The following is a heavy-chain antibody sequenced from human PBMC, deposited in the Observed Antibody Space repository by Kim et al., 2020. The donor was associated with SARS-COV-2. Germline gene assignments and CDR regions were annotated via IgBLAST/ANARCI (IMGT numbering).Heavy chain of an antibody. CDR2: IYPGDSDT. CDR1: GYSFTSYW. CDR3: ATQTSDYGGDYYYYMDV. Sequence: GESLKISCKGSGYSFTSYWIGWVRQMPGKGLEWMGIIYPGDSDTRYSPSFQGQVTISADKSISTAFLQWSSLKASDTAMYYCATQTSDYGGDYYYYMDVWGKGTTVTVSS. D-gene: IGHD4-17*01. V-gene: IGHV5-51*01. J-gene: IGHJ6*03.